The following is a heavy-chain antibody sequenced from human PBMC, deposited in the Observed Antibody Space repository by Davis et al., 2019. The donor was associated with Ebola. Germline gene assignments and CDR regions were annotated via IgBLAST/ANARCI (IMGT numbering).Heavy chain of an antibody. Sequence: PGGSLRLSCAVSGGSISSSNWWSWVRQPPGKGLEWIGEIYHSGSTNYNPSLKSRVTISVDKSKNQFSLKLSSVTAADTAVYYCASRDSSSWYGGAFDYWGQGTLVTVSS. J-gene: IGHJ4*02. V-gene: IGHV4-4*02. CDR1: GGSISSSNW. CDR3: ASRDSSSWYGGAFDY. CDR2: IYHSGST. D-gene: IGHD6-13*01.